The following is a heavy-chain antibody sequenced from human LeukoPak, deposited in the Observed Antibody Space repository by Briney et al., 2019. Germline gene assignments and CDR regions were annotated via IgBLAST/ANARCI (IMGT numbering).Heavy chain of an antibody. Sequence: SETLSLTCAVYGGSFSGYYWSWIRQPPGKGLEWIGEINHSGSTNYNPSLKSRVTISVDTSKNQFSLKLSSVTAAYTAVYYCARSRGYCSGGSCYYFDYWGQGTLVTVSS. CDR3: ARSRGYCSGGSCYYFDY. D-gene: IGHD2-15*01. CDR1: GGSFSGYY. CDR2: INHSGST. V-gene: IGHV4-34*01. J-gene: IGHJ4*02.